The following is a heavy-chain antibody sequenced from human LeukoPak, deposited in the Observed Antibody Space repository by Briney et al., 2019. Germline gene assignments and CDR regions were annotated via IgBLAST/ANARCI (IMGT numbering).Heavy chain of an antibody. CDR1: GSTFSSYW. CDR2: IKQDGSEK. V-gene: IGHV3-7*01. D-gene: IGHD6-13*01. Sequence: GGSLRLSCAASGSTFSSYWMSWVRQAPGKGLEWVANIKQDGSEKYYVDSVKGRFTISRDNAKKAMYLQMNSLRAEDTAVYYCARQGSWYGGRKIDYWGQGTLVTVSS. CDR3: ARQGSWYGGRKIDY. J-gene: IGHJ4*02.